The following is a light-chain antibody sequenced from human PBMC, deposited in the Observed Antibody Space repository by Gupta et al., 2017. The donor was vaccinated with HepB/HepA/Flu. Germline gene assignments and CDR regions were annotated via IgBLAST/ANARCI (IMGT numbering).Light chain of an antibody. CDR2: DAF. J-gene: IGKJ1*01. Sequence: EIVLTQSPATLSLSPGERATLSCRASQNIRTYAVWYQQKPGQAPRLIIYDAFNRATGIPARFSGSGSGTDFTLTISSLEPEDFAVYYCKQRSNWPPTFGPGTRLEIK. CDR3: KQRSNWPPT. V-gene: IGKV3-11*01. CDR1: QNIRTY.